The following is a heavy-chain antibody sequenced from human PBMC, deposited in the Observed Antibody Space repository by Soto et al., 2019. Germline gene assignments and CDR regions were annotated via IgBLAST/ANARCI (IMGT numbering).Heavy chain of an antibody. V-gene: IGHV1-69*01. CDR1: GGTFNRYA. Sequence: QVQLVQSGAEVKKPGSSVKVSCKASGGTFNRYAISWVRQAPGQGLEWMGGIIPIFGIGNEAQRFQGRVTITADESTGTAYMERSSLRYEDTGVYYCARSAITLFGVVSIPPHYYSEMDVWGQGTTVTVSS. D-gene: IGHD3-3*01. CDR3: ARSAITLFGVVSIPPHYYSEMDV. CDR2: IIPIFGIG. J-gene: IGHJ6*02.